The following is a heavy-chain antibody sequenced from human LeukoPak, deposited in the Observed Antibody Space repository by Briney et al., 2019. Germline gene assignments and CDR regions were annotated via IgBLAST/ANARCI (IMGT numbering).Heavy chain of an antibody. V-gene: IGHV3-48*01. CDR2: ISSSSSTI. J-gene: IGHJ6*03. CDR1: GFTFSSYS. D-gene: IGHD3-9*01. CDR3: ARSGLHKYYDILTGYYLPIYYYYMDV. Sequence: QPGGSLRLSCAASGFTFSSYSMNWVRQAPGKGLEWVSYISSSSSTIYYADSVKGRFTISRDNAKNSLYLQMNSLRAEDTAVYYCARSGLHKYYDILTGYYLPIYYYYMDVWGKGTTVTVSS.